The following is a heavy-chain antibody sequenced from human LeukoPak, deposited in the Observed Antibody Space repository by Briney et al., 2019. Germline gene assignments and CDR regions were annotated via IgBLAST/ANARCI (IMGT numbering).Heavy chain of an antibody. CDR3: ARDRFDFWSGYGMDV. D-gene: IGHD3-3*01. Sequence: AGGSLRLSCAASGFTVSSNYMSWVRQAPGKGLEWVSVIYSGGSTYYADSVKGRFTISRDNSKNTLYLQTNSLRAEDTAVYYCARDRFDFWSGYGMDVWGQGTTVTVSS. J-gene: IGHJ6*02. CDR2: IYSGGST. V-gene: IGHV3-53*01. CDR1: GFTVSSNY.